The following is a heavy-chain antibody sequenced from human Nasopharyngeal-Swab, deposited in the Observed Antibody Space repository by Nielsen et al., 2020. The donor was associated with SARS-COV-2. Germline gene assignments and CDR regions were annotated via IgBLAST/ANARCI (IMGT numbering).Heavy chain of an antibody. CDR2: ISGSGGST. J-gene: IGHJ4*02. V-gene: IGHV3-23*01. CDR3: ASDYGDYGY. D-gene: IGHD4-17*01. Sequence: GESLKISCAASGFTFSSYAMSWVRQAPGKGLEWVSAISGSGGSTYYADSVKGRFTISRDNSKNTLYLQMNSLRAGDTAVYYCASDYGDYGYWGQGTLVTVSS. CDR1: GFTFSSYA.